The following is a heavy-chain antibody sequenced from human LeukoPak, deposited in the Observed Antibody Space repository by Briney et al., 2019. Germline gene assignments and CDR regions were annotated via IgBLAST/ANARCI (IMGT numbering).Heavy chain of an antibody. CDR3: ASSYDSSGYYPDY. J-gene: IGHJ4*02. CDR2: IIPIFGTA. CDR1: GYTLTELS. Sequence: GASVKVSCKVSGYTLTELSMHWVRQAPGQGLEWMGGIIPIFGTANYAQKFQGRVTITADESTSTAYMELSSLRSEDTAVYYCASSYDSSGYYPDYWGQGTLVTVSS. V-gene: IGHV1-69*13. D-gene: IGHD3-22*01.